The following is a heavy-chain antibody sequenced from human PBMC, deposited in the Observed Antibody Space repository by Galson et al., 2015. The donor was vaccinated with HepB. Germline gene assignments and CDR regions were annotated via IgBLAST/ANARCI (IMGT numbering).Heavy chain of an antibody. D-gene: IGHD2-2*01. J-gene: IGHJ4*02. CDR2: INSGATVA. Sequence: SLSLSCAASGFTFSSFWMTWVRQVPGKGLVWVSRINSGATVAEYADSVRGRFTISRDNAKNMLYLEMNSLRAEDTAVYYCARVRSRGDCSSTSCYADSSDSWGLGTLVTVSS. CDR3: ARVRSRGDCSSTSCYADSSDS. V-gene: IGHV3-74*03. CDR1: GFTFSSFW.